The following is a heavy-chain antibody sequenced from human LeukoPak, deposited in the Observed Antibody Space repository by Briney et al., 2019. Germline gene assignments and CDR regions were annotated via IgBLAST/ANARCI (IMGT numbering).Heavy chain of an antibody. CDR1: GYTFTGYY. J-gene: IGHJ5*02. CDR3: ALTEYYDILTGYLTDNWFDP. Sequence: ASVKVSCKASGYTFTGYYMHWVRQAPGQGLEWMGWISAYNGNTNYAQKLQGRVTMTTDTSTSTAYMELRSLRSDDTAVYYCALTEYYDILTGYLTDNWFDPWGQGTLVTVSS. CDR2: ISAYNGNT. V-gene: IGHV1-18*04. D-gene: IGHD3-9*01.